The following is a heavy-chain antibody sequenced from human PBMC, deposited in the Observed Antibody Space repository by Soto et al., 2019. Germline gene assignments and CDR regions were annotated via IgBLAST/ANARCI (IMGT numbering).Heavy chain of an antibody. CDR1: GGSISSGGYS. V-gene: IGHV4-30-2*01. CDR2: IYHSGST. CDR3: ARVPAY. Sequence: QLQLQESGSGLVKPSQTRSLTCAVSGGSISSGGYSWSWIRQPPGKGLEWIGYIYHSGSTYYNPSPXRXLNISVARAKNQFSTKLGSVTAADTAVYYCARVPAYWGQGTLVTVSS. J-gene: IGHJ4*02.